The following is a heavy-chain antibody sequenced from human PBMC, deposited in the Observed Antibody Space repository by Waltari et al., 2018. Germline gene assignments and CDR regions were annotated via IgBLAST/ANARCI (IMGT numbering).Heavy chain of an antibody. CDR1: GGSLSSSSYC. CDR3: SRDKSGGRYYYYYYGMDV. V-gene: IGHV4-39*07. J-gene: IGHJ6*02. Sequence: LSLTCTVSGGSLSSSSYCWGWIRQPPGKGLEWIGSIYYSGSTYYNPSLKSRVTISVDTSKNQFSLKLSSVTAADTAVYYCSRDKSGGRYYYYYYGMDVWGQGTMVTVSS. D-gene: IGHD2-15*01. CDR2: IYYSGST.